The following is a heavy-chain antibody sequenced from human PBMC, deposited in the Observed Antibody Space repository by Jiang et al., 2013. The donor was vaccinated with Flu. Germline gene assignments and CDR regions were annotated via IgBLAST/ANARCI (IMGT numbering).Heavy chain of an antibody. CDR3: AGVSRDGYNFDY. Sequence: SSYAISWVRTGPGQGLEWMGRIIPILGIANYAQKFQGRVTITADKSTSTAYMELSSLRSEDTAVYYCAGVSRDGYNFDYWGQGTLVTVSS. CDR1: SSYA. J-gene: IGHJ4*02. CDR2: IIPILGIA. V-gene: IGHV1-69*04. D-gene: IGHD5-24*01.